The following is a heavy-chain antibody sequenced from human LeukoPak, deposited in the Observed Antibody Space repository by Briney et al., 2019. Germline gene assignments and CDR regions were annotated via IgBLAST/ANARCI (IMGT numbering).Heavy chain of an antibody. CDR1: GFAFSSYA. CDR3: ASRYCSGGSCYSADY. D-gene: IGHD2-15*01. Sequence: GGSLRLSCAASGFAFSSYARSWVRQAPGKGLEWVSAISGSGGSTYYADSVKGRFTISRDNSKNTLYLQMNSLRAEDTAVYYCASRYCSGGSCYSADYWGQGTLVTVSS. J-gene: IGHJ4*02. CDR2: ISGSGGST. V-gene: IGHV3-23*01.